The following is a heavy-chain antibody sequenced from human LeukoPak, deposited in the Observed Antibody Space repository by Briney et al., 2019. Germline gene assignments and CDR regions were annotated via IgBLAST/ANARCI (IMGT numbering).Heavy chain of an antibody. CDR1: GFTVSSNY. V-gene: IGHV3-53*01. CDR3: AKADSSGYYYESRYFQH. CDR2: IYSGGST. J-gene: IGHJ1*01. Sequence: PGGSLRLSCAASGFTVSSNYMSWVRQAPGKGLEWVSVIYSGGSTYYADSVKGRFTISRDNSKNTLYLQMNSLRAEDTAVYYCAKADSSGYYYESRYFQHWGQGTLVTVSS. D-gene: IGHD3-22*01.